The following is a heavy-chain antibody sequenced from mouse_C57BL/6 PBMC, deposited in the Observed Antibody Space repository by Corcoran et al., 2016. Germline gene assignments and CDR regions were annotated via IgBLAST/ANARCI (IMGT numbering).Heavy chain of an antibody. CDR1: GYTFTDYY. Sequence: EVQLQQSGPELVKPGASVKMSCKASGYTFTDYYMNWVKQSHGKSLEWIGVINPYNGGTSYNQKFKGKATLTVDKSSSTAYMELNSLTSEDSAVYYCARRRTWFAYWGQGTLVTVSA. CDR3: ARRRTWFAY. CDR2: INPYNGGT. J-gene: IGHJ3*01. V-gene: IGHV1-19*01.